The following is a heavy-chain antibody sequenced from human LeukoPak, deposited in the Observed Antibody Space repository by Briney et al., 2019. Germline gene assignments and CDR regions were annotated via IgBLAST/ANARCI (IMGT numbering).Heavy chain of an antibody. J-gene: IGHJ4*02. V-gene: IGHV1-8*01. CDR3: ARGTLRDYYDSSGSDY. CDR1: GYTFTSYD. CDR2: MNPNSGNT. Sequence: ASVKVSCKASGYTFTSYDINWGRQATGQGLEWMGWMNPNSGNTGYAQKFQRRVTITRTPSITTAYMDLSSLTSEDTAVYYCARGTLRDYYDSSGSDYWGQGTLVTVSS. D-gene: IGHD3-22*01.